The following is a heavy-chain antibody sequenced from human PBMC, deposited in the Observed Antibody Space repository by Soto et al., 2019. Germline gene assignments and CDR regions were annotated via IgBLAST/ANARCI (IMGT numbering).Heavy chain of an antibody. CDR2: IYYSGST. J-gene: IGHJ5*02. D-gene: IGHD5-12*01. CDR3: AREEGGGYDHRWFDP. V-gene: IGHV4-31*03. CDR1: GGSISSGGYY. Sequence: QVQLQESGPGLVKPSQTLSLTCTVSGGSISSGGYYWSWIRQHPGKGLEWIGYIYYSGSTYYNPSLKSRITISVDTSKNQFSLKLSSVTAADTAVYYCAREEGGGYDHRWFDPWGQGTLVTVSS.